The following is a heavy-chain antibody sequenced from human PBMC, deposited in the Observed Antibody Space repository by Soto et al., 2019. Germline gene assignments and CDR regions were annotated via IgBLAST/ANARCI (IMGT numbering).Heavy chain of an antibody. Sequence: QVQLVQSGPDLKRPGASMKVSCKASCSTFTSYGISWVRQAPGQGLEWMAWISPLKGRTQYSQKAQGRVTLSTDTSSITAYMEMTTLRVDDTAVYYCAIDYGDRPEYFKHWGQGTLVTVS. CDR2: ISPLKGRT. D-gene: IGHD4-17*01. CDR1: CSTFTSYG. J-gene: IGHJ1*01. V-gene: IGHV1-18*04. CDR3: AIDYGDRPEYFKH.